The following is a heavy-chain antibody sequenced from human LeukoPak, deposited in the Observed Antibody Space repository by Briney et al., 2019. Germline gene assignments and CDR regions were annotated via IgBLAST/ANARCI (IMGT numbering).Heavy chain of an antibody. CDR2: IRYDGTNT. Sequence: GGSLRLSCAASGFSFSDYDMHWVRQAPGKGLEWVTFIRYDGTNTYADSVKGRFTISRDNSKNTVYLQMNSLRTEDTALYYCAKDSTLGGYDTYIDHWGQGTQVTVSS. V-gene: IGHV3-30*02. CDR1: GFSFSDYD. J-gene: IGHJ4*01. D-gene: IGHD5-12*01. CDR3: AKDSTLGGYDTYIDH.